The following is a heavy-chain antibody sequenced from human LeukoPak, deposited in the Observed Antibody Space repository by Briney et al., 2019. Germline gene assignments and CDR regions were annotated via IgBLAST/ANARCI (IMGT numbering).Heavy chain of an antibody. D-gene: IGHD6-13*01. CDR1: GFTFSSYA. CDR3: AKGGSSSWYFLDY. CDR2: ISDSGGST. J-gene: IGHJ4*02. V-gene: IGHV3-23*01. Sequence: GGSLRLSCAASGFTFSSYAMSWVRQAPGKGLEWVSAISDSGGSTYYADSVKGRFTISRDNSKNTLYLQMNSLRAEDAAVYDCAKGGSSSWYFLDYWGQGTLVTVSS.